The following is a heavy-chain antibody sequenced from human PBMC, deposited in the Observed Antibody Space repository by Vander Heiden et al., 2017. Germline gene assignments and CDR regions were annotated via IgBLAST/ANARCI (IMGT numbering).Heavy chain of an antibody. Sequence: QLQLQESGPGLVKPSEPLSLTCTVSGGSITSSAYYWGWIRQPPGKGLEWLGNIYYSGTTYYNPSLKSRITISVDTSKNQFSLNLTSVTAADTALYYCARPHYDSSGVYYFDCWGQGTLVTVSS. D-gene: IGHD3-22*01. CDR1: GGSITSSAYY. CDR3: ARPHYDSSGVYYFDC. V-gene: IGHV4-39*01. CDR2: IYYSGTT. J-gene: IGHJ4*02.